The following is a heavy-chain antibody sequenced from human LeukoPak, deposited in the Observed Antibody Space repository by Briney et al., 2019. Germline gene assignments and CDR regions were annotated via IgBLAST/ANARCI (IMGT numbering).Heavy chain of an antibody. CDR1: GFTFSTYA. J-gene: IGHJ6*03. CDR2: ISGSGGDT. CDR3: AKDFEQLAPLDYMDV. D-gene: IGHD6-13*01. V-gene: IGHV3-23*01. Sequence: GGSLRLSCAASGFTFSTYAMTWVRQAPGKGLEWVAVISGSGGDTYYADSVKGRFTISRDKSRNTLYLQMTSLRAEDTAVYYCAKDFEQLAPLDYMDVWGKGTTVTVSS.